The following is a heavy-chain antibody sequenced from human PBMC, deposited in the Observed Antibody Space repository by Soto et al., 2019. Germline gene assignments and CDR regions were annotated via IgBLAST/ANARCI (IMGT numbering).Heavy chain of an antibody. J-gene: IGHJ4*02. CDR3: ARGTGYTSGWYEFADY. V-gene: IGHV4-59*08. D-gene: IGHD6-19*01. Sequence: SETLSLTCTVSGGSSRTYYWTWVRQTPGKGLEWIGYVSDSGTTKYSPSLKSRLTISIDTSKNQFTLKLNSVTAADTAMYYCARGTGYTSGWYEFADYWGQGTLVTVSS. CDR1: GGSSRTYY. CDR2: VSDSGTT.